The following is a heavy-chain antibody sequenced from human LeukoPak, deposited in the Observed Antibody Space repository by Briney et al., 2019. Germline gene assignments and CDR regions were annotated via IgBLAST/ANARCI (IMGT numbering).Heavy chain of an antibody. Sequence: SQTLCLTCTVSGGSISSGSYCWSWIRQPAGKGLEWIGRIYTSGSTNYNPSLKSRVTISVDTSKNQFSLKLSSVTAADTAVYYCARDRRTPRTGVEMATTVDYWGQGTLVTVSS. D-gene: IGHD5-24*01. CDR1: GGSISSGSYC. J-gene: IGHJ4*02. CDR2: IYTSGST. V-gene: IGHV4-61*02. CDR3: ARDRRTPRTGVEMATTVDY.